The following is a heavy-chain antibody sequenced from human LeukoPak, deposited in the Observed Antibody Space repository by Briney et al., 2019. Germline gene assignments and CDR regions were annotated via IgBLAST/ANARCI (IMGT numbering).Heavy chain of an antibody. V-gene: IGHV1-18*01. Sequence: ASVRVSCKASGYTFTSYGISWVRQAPGQGLEWMGWISACNGNTNYAQKVQGRVTMTTDTSTSTAYMELRSLRSDDTAMYYCARRSYCYSTSCYGYWFDSWGQGTLVTVSS. D-gene: IGHD2-2*01. CDR1: GYTFTSYG. CDR2: ISACNGNT. CDR3: ARRSYCYSTSCYGYWFDS. J-gene: IGHJ5*01.